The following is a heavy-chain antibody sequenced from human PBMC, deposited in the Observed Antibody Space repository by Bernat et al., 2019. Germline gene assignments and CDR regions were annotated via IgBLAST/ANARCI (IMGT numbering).Heavy chain of an antibody. CDR2: IKQDGNQK. Sequence: EVQLVESGGDLVQPGGSLRLSCAASGINFGDCWMSWVRQAPGKGLEWVAYIKQDGNQKFYVDSVKGRFTISRDNAKNSLYLQMNSLRAEDTAVYYCARAFEPYYYYMDVWGKGTTVTVSS. V-gene: IGHV3-7*01. CDR1: GINFGDCW. J-gene: IGHJ6*03. D-gene: IGHD3-9*01. CDR3: ARAFEPYYYYMDV.